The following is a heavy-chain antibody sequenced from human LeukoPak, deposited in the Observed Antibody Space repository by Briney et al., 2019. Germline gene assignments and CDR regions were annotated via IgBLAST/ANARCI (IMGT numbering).Heavy chain of an antibody. D-gene: IGHD3-16*01. CDR3: AREGASTISHAFDV. J-gene: IGHJ3*01. V-gene: IGHV3-7*01. CDR2: IIQDGSER. CDR1: GGSISSSSYY. Sequence: ETLSLTCTVSGGSISSSSYYWGWIRQPPGKGLEWVANIIQDGSERYYVGSVKGRFTISRDNAKNSLFLQMNSLRAEDTAVYYCAREGASTISHAFDVWGQGTMVTVSS.